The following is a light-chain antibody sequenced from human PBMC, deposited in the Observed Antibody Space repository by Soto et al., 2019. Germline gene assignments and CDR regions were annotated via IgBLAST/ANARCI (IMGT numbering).Light chain of an antibody. CDR2: AAS. CDR3: QQLDTYPRT. CDR1: QSISSY. J-gene: IGKJ1*01. V-gene: IGKV1-39*01. Sequence: DIQMTQSPSSLSASVGDRVTITGRASQSISSYLNWYQQKPGKAPKLLIYAASSLQSGVPSRFSGSGSGTEFTLTISSLHPEDFATYYCQQLDTYPRTFGQGTNVDI.